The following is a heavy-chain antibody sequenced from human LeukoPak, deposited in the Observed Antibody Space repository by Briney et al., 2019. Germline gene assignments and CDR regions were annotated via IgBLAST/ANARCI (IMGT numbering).Heavy chain of an antibody. D-gene: IGHD5-12*01. CDR2: IGSGGGTI. V-gene: IGHV3-48*01. Sequence: PGGSLRLSCAASGFTFSSYSMNWVRQAPGKGLEWVSYIGSGGGTIFYADSVKGRFTISRDNAKNSLYLQMNSLRAEDTAVYYCAREPRGYGAFDIWGQGTMVTVSS. J-gene: IGHJ3*02. CDR3: AREPRGYGAFDI. CDR1: GFTFSSYS.